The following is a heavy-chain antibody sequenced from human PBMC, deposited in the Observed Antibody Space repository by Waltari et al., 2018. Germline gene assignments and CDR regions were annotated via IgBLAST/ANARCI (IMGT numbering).Heavy chain of an antibody. CDR2: IYTSGST. Sequence: QVQLQESGPGLVKPSETLSLTCTVSGGSISSYYWSWIRQPAGKGLEWIGRIYTSGSTNYNPSLKSRVTMSVDTSKNQFSLKLSSVTAADTAVYYCARGGVHSGSYYYYYYMDVWGKGTTVTVSS. V-gene: IGHV4-4*07. J-gene: IGHJ6*03. D-gene: IGHD1-26*01. CDR3: ARGGVHSGSYYYYYYMDV. CDR1: GGSISSYY.